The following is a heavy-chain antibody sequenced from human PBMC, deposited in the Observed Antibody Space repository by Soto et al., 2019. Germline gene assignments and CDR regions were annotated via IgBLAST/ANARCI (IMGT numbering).Heavy chain of an antibody. V-gene: IGHV4-4*02. CDR2: IYHSGST. CDR1: GGSISSSNW. Sequence: QVQLQESGPGLVKPSGTLSLTCAVSGGSISSSNWWSWVRQPPGKGLEWIGEIYHSGSTNYNPSLXSXVXIXXDKSTAQFSPKLSSVTAADTAVYYCAGWIQLQQYYYYGMDVWGQGTTVTVSS. CDR3: AGWIQLQQYYYYGMDV. J-gene: IGHJ6*02. D-gene: IGHD5-18*01.